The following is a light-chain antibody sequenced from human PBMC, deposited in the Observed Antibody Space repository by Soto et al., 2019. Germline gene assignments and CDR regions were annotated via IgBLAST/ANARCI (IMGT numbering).Light chain of an antibody. V-gene: IGKV1-39*01. CDR1: QRTDSY. Sequence: DIQMTQSPSSLSASVGDRVTITCRASQRTDSYLNWYQQKPGKAPKLLIYAAFRLQSGVPSRFTGSGSGADFTLTISSLQPEDFATYYCQQYDNLPYTFGQGTKLEIK. J-gene: IGKJ2*01. CDR3: QQYDNLPYT. CDR2: AAF.